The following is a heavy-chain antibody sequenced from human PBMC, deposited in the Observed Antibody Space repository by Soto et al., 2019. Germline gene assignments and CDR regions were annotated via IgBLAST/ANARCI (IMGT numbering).Heavy chain of an antibody. V-gene: IGHV4-31*03. Sequence: PSETLSLTCTVSGGSLSSGGYYWSWIRQHPGKGLEWIGYIYYSGSTYYNPSLKSRVTISVDTSKNQFSLKLSSVTAADTAVYYCARAAPPYCSGGSCYPGRDYWGQGTLDPVSS. CDR1: GGSLSSGGYY. D-gene: IGHD2-15*01. J-gene: IGHJ4*02. CDR2: IYYSGST. CDR3: ARAAPPYCSGGSCYPGRDY.